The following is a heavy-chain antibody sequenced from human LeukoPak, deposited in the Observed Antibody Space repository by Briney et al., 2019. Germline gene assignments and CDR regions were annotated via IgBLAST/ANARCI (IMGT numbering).Heavy chain of an antibody. D-gene: IGHD6-13*01. V-gene: IGHV3-23*01. CDR3: ARDRQAAAPNVRFDP. CDR1: GFTFSSHA. J-gene: IGHJ5*02. Sequence: GGSLRLSCVASGFTFSSHAMSWVRQAPGKGLEWVSAISGSGGSPYYADSVKGRFTISRDNSKSTLYLQMNSLRAEDTAVYYCARDRQAAAPNVRFDPWGQGTLVTVSS. CDR2: ISGSGGSP.